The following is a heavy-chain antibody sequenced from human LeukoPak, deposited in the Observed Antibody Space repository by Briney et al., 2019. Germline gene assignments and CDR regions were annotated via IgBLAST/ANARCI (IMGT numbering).Heavy chain of an antibody. CDR2: ISAYNGNT. CDR3: ARDQSLWFGELFGNWFDP. Sequence: GASVKVSCKASGCTFTSYGIRWVRQAPGQGLEWMGWISAYNGNTNYAQKLQGRVTMTTDTSTSTAYMELRSLRSDDTAVYYCARDQSLWFGELFGNWFDPWGQGTLVTVSS. D-gene: IGHD3-10*01. J-gene: IGHJ5*02. CDR1: GCTFTSYG. V-gene: IGHV1-18*04.